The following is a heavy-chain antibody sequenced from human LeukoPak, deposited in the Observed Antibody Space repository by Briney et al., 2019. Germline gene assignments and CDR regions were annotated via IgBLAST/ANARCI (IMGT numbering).Heavy chain of an antibody. D-gene: IGHD1-26*01. V-gene: IGHV1-69*04. CDR1: GGTFSSYA. J-gene: IGHJ4*02. CDR3: ARSLSQGGATTEV. Sequence: GASVKVSCKASGGTFSSYAISWVRQAPGQGLEWMGRIIPILGIANYAQKFQGRVTITADKSTSTAYMELSSLRSEDTAVYYCARSLSQGGATTEVWGQGTLVTVSS. CDR2: IIPILGIA.